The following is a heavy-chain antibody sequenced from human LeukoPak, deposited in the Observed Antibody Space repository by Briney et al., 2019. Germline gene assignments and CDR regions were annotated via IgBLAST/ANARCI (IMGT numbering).Heavy chain of an antibody. J-gene: IGHJ4*02. V-gene: IGHV3-74*01. CDR3: ARASDSSGYFDY. CDR2: IASDGSST. D-gene: IGHD3-22*01. CDR1: GFTFSSYW. Sequence: GGSLRLSCAASGFTFSSYWMNWVHQAPGKGLVWVSRIASDGSSTTYADSVKGRFTNSRDNAKNTLYLQMNSLRAEDTAVYYCARASDSSGYFDYWGQGTLVTVSS.